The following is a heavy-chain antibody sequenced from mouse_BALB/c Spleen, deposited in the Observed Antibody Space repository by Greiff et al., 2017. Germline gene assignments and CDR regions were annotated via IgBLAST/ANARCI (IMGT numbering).Heavy chain of an antibody. D-gene: IGHD2-1*01. Sequence: VQLQQPGAELVRPGASVKLSCKASGYSFTSYWMNWVKQSHVKSLEWIGRINPYNGATSYNQNFKDKASLTVDKSSSTAYMELHSLTSEDSAVYYCARGYGNPAWFAYWGQGTLVTVSA. CDR1: GYSFTSYW. V-gene: IGHV1-34*02. CDR3: ARGYGNPAWFAY. J-gene: IGHJ3*01. CDR2: INPYNGAT.